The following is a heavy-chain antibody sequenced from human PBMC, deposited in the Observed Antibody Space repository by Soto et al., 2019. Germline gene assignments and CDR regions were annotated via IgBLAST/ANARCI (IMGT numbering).Heavy chain of an antibody. Sequence: EVQLVESGGGLVQPGGSLRLSCAASGFTFSLYSMSWVRQAPGKGLEWVSYISRSSTGIHYADSVKGRFTISRDDVTKSMHLQMNSLRDSDPAVYYGASAVTWCLDVWGKGTTVSISS. CDR1: GFTFSLYS. J-gene: IGHJ6*04. V-gene: IGHV3-48*02. CDR2: ISRSSTGI. D-gene: IGHD2-8*01. CDR3: ASAVTWCLDV.